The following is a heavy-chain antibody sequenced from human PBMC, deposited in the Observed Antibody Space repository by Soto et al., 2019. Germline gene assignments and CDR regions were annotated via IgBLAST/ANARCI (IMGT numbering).Heavy chain of an antibody. CDR1: GGSFSGYY. V-gene: IGHV4-34*01. Sequence: QVQLQQWGAGLLKPSETLSLTCAVYGGSFSGYYWSWIRQPPGKGLEWIGEINHSGSTNYNPSLKIRVTISVNTSKNQFSLKLSSVTAADTAVYYCARERGVLLWFGELSWFDPWGQGTLVTVSS. J-gene: IGHJ5*02. CDR3: ARERGVLLWFGELSWFDP. D-gene: IGHD3-10*01. CDR2: INHSGST.